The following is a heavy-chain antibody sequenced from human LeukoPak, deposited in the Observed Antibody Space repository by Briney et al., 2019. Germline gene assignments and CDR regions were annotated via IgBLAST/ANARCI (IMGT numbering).Heavy chain of an antibody. Sequence: QAGGSLRLSCAASGFTFSSYAMHWVRQAPGKGLEWVAVISYDGSNKYYADSVKGRFTISRDNSKNTLYLQMNSLRAEDTAVYYCARDFTPQVGGYDDDYFDYWGQGTLVTVSS. J-gene: IGHJ4*02. CDR1: GFTFSSYA. D-gene: IGHD3-16*01. V-gene: IGHV3-30-3*01. CDR3: ARDFTPQVGGYDDDYFDY. CDR2: ISYDGSNK.